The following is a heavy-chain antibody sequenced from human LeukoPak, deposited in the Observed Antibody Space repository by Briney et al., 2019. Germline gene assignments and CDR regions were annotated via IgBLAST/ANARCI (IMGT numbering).Heavy chain of an antibody. Sequence: SETLSLTCTVSGGSISSYYWSWIRQPAGKGLEWIGRIYTSGSTNYNPPLKSRVTISVDTSKNQFSLKLSSVTAADTAVYYCARERGESGSYFPDYWGQGTLVTVSS. D-gene: IGHD1-26*01. CDR2: IYTSGST. CDR3: ARERGESGSYFPDY. V-gene: IGHV4-4*07. CDR1: GGSISSYY. J-gene: IGHJ4*02.